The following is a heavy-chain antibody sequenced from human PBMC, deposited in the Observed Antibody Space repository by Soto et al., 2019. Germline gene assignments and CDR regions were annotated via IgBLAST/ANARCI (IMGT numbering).Heavy chain of an antibody. J-gene: IGHJ3*02. Sequence: GASVKVSCKTSGYPFTNYDIHWVRQAPGQGLEWMGRIIPILGTTNYAQKFQGRVTITADESTSTAYMELSSLRSEDTAVYYCARYFLGVTTSDAFDIWGQGTMVTVS. CDR1: GYPFTNYD. CDR2: IIPILGTT. D-gene: IGHD4-17*01. V-gene: IGHV1-69*11. CDR3: ARYFLGVTTSDAFDI.